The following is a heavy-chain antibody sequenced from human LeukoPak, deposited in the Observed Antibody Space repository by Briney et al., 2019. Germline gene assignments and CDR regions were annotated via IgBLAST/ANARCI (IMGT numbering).Heavy chain of an antibody. J-gene: IGHJ3*02. Sequence: ASVKVSCKASGYTFTGYAMHWVRQAPGQRLEWMGWINAGNGNTKYSQKFQGRVTITRDTSASTAYMELSSLRSEDTAVYYCARGGSGWPHDAFDIWGQGTMVTVSS. V-gene: IGHV1-3*01. CDR1: GYTFTGYA. D-gene: IGHD6-19*01. CDR3: ARGGSGWPHDAFDI. CDR2: INAGNGNT.